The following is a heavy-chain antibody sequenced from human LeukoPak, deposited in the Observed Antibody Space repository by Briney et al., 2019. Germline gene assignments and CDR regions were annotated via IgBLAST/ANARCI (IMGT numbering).Heavy chain of an antibody. J-gene: IGHJ4*02. CDR1: GGAMTTHH. CDR3: TTIKRGNIFGYFDF. CDR2: VFDSGRT. Sequence: PSETLSHTCTVSGGAMTTHHWNWIRQTPGKGLEWIGNVFDSGRTKENPSLKSRVTLSADTSKNQLSLRLSSVTAADTAVYYCTTIKRGNIFGYFDFWGQGILVTVSS. V-gene: IGHV4-59*11. D-gene: IGHD5-18*01.